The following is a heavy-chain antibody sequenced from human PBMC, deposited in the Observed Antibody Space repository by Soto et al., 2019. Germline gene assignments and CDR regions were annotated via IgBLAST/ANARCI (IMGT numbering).Heavy chain of an antibody. CDR3: ARGPGRTPGGYFDWFKYYYGMDV. CDR1: GGTFSSYA. D-gene: IGHD3-9*01. CDR2: IIPIFGTA. V-gene: IGHV1-69*13. J-gene: IGHJ6*02. Sequence: GASVKVSCKASGGTFSSYAISWVRQAPGQGLEWMGGIIPIFGTANYAQKFQGRVTITADESTSTAYMELSSLRSEDTAVYYCARGPGRTPGGYFDWFKYYYGMDVWGQGTTVTVSS.